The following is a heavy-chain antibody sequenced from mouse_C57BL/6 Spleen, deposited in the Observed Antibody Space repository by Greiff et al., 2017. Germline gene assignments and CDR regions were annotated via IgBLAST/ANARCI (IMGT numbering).Heavy chain of an antibody. Sequence: EVMLVESGGGLVKPGGSLKLSCAASGFTFSDYGMHWVRQAPEKGLEWVAYISSGSSTIYYADTVKGRFTISRVNAKNTLFLQLTSLRSEDTAMYYCARTYYGSSYDGYAMDYWGQGTSVTVSS. CDR1: GFTFSDYG. CDR2: ISSGSSTI. V-gene: IGHV5-17*01. CDR3: ARTYYGSSYDGYAMDY. J-gene: IGHJ4*01. D-gene: IGHD1-1*01.